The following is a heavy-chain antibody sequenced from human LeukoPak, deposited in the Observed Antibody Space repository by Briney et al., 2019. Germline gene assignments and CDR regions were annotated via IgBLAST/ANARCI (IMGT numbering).Heavy chain of an antibody. Sequence: PSETLSLTCSVSGGSISRSSYYWGWIRQPPGKGLEWIGSLYNTESTYYNPSLQSQVTISVDTSKNQFSLKLSSVTAADTAVYYCARGSRGVVIRPPDYYYYYMDVWGKGTTVTVSS. CDR3: ARGSRGVVIRPPDYYYYYMDV. D-gene: IGHD3-3*01. J-gene: IGHJ6*03. CDR1: GGSISRSSYY. V-gene: IGHV4-39*01. CDR2: LYNTEST.